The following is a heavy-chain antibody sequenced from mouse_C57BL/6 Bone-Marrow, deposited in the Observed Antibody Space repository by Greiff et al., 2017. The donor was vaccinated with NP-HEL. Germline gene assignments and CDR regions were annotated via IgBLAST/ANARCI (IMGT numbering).Heavy chain of an antibody. V-gene: IGHV1-80*01. CDR1: GYAFSSYW. CDR2: IYPGDGDT. Sequence: VQLQQSGAELVKPGASVKISCKASGYAFSSYWMNWVKQRPGKGLEWIGQIYPGDGDTNYIGKFKGKATLTADKSSSTAYMQLSSLTSEDSAVYVCARSTTAQAPFDYWGQGTTLIVSS. J-gene: IGHJ2*01. D-gene: IGHD3-2*02. CDR3: ARSTTAQAPFDY.